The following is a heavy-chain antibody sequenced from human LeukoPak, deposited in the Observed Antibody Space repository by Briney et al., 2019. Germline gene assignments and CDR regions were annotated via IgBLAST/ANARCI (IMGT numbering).Heavy chain of an antibody. J-gene: IGHJ3*02. CDR3: ATRGGGQMVRGIPDAFDI. CDR1: GYSFTSYW. D-gene: IGHD3-10*01. V-gene: IGHV5-51*01. CDR2: IYPGDSDP. Sequence: GDSLQISCQGSGYSFTSYWIGWVRQMPGKGLEWMGMIYPGDSDPRYSPSFRGQVTFSADKSISTAHLHWSSLKASDTAMYYCATRGGGQMVRGIPDAFDIWGQGTMVTVSS.